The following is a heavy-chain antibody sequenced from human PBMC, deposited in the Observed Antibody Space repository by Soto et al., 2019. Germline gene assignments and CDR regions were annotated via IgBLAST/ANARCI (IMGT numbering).Heavy chain of an antibody. CDR2: IIPRFGTT. Sequence: SVKVSCKASGDTFSRYTVNWVRQAPRQGLEWMGGIIPRFGTTNFAPTLQGRVTITADESTNTVYMELSSLRSEDTALYFCARGRGLYNSGRSQLDYWGQGTLVTVSS. J-gene: IGHJ4*02. D-gene: IGHD1-1*01. V-gene: IGHV1-69*13. CDR3: ARGRGLYNSGRSQLDY. CDR1: GDTFSRYT.